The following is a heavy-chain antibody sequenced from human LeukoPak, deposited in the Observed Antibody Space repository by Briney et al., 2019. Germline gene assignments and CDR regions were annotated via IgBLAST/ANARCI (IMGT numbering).Heavy chain of an antibody. CDR3: ARDSSSPPGPYGY. J-gene: IGHJ4*02. V-gene: IGHV4-34*01. CDR2: INHSGST. CDR1: GGSFSGYY. D-gene: IGHD6-13*01. Sequence: PSETLSLTCAVYGGSFSGYYWSWIRQPPGKGLEWIGEINHSGSTNYNPSLKSRVTISVDTSKNQFSLKLSSVTAADTAVYYCARDSSSPPGPYGYWGQGTLVTVSS.